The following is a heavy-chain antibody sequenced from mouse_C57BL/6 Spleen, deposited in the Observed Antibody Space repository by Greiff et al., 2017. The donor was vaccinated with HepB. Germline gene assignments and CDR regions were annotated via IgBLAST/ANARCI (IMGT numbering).Heavy chain of an antibody. CDR2: IYPGSGNT. CDR1: GYTFTDYY. D-gene: IGHD2-1*01. CDR3: ARAYGNYAATVFDY. J-gene: IGHJ2*01. Sequence: QVQLQQSGAELVRPGASVKLSCKASGYTFTDYYINWVKQRPGQGLEWIARIYPGSGNTYYNEKFKGKATLTAEKSSSTAYMQLSSLTSEDSAVYFCARAYGNYAATVFDYWGQGTTLTVSS. V-gene: IGHV1-76*01.